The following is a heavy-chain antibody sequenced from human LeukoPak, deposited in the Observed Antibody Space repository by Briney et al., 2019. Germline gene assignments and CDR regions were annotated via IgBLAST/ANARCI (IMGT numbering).Heavy chain of an antibody. J-gene: IGHJ5*02. CDR3: AKGGQDFDFWRFDL. CDR2: ISDAGGRT. V-gene: IGHV3-23*01. CDR1: GFTFSDSA. Sequence: GGSLRLSCAASGFTFSDSAVSWVRHSPGEGLKWVSSISDAGGRTYYADSVKGRFTITRDNSRNTVNLQMNSLRAGDTARYYCAKGGQDFDFWRFDLWGQGILVIVSS. D-gene: IGHD3-3*01.